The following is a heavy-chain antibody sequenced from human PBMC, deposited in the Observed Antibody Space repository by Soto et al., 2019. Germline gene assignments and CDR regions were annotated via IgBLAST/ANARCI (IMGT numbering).Heavy chain of an antibody. CDR1: GYSISSSNW. J-gene: IGHJ4*02. V-gene: IGHV4-28*01. CDR3: ARREIQGPIDY. D-gene: IGHD1-26*01. Sequence: SETLSLTCAVSGYSISSSNWWGWLRQPPGKGLEWIGYIYYSGTPYYNPSLKSRDTMPLHTSQNQFSLKPNSVTAVDTAVYYCARREIQGPIDYWGQGTLVSVSS. CDR2: IYYSGTP.